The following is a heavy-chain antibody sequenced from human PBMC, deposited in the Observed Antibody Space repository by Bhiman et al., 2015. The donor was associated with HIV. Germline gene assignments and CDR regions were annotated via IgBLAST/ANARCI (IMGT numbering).Heavy chain of an antibody. V-gene: IGHV3-30*03. CDR2: ISYDGSNK. Sequence: VQLVESGGGLVQPGRSLRIYCAVSEFTFRNYAMHWVRLAPGKGLQWVAVISYDGSNKYYGDSVKGRFTISRDNSKNTLYLQMDSLRAEDTAVYYCARGRKDIEAADGLDNDAFDMWGQGTLVTVSS. D-gene: IGHD6-13*01. CDR3: ARGRKDIEAADGLDNDAFDM. J-gene: IGHJ3*02. CDR1: EFTFRNYA.